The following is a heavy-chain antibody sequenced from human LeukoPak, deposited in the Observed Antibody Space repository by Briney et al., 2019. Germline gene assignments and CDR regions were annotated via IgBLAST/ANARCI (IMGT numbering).Heavy chain of an antibody. J-gene: IGHJ5*02. CDR1: GGSISSSNW. CDR2: IYHSGST. Sequence: SGTLSLTCAVSGGSISSSNWWSWVRQPPGKGLEWIGEIYHSGSTNYNPSLKSRVTISVDTSKNHFSLRLISVTAADTAVYYCARHEHKAVAGDTWGQGTLVTVSS. CDR3: ARHEHKAVAGDT. D-gene: IGHD6-19*01. V-gene: IGHV4-4*02.